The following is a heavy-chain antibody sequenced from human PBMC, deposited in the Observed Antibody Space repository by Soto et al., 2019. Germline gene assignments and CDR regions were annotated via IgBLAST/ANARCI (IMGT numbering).Heavy chain of an antibody. V-gene: IGHV4-4*07. CDR3: ARDRGEYTSSWFWYFSH. Sequence: PSETLSLTCSVSGASISIFNWNWVRHPAGKGPEWVGRLNIAGTINYNPSLKSRITMSMDTSKNQISLHLRSVTAADTAIYYCARDRGEYTSSWFWYFSHWGHGTLVTVSS. J-gene: IGHJ2*01. CDR2: LNIAGTI. D-gene: IGHD6-13*01. CDR1: GASISIFN.